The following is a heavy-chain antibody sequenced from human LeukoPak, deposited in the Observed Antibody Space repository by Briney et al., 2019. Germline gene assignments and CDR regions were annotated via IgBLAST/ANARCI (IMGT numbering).Heavy chain of an antibody. CDR1: GYTFTSYG. J-gene: IGHJ4*02. D-gene: IGHD3-10*01. V-gene: IGHV1-18*04. CDR2: ISAYNGNT. CDR3: ARGPGYYGSGSVDY. Sequence: APVKVSCKASGYTFTSYGISGVRQAPGQGLEWMGWISAYNGNTNYAQKLQGRVTMTTDTSTSTAYMELRSLRSDDTAVYYCARGPGYYGSGSVDYWGQGTLVTVSS.